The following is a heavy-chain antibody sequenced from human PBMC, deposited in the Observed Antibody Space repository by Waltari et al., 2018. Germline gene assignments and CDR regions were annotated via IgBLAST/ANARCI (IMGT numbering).Heavy chain of an antibody. CDR1: GGSISSSSYY. J-gene: IGHJ4*02. CDR2: IYYSGST. V-gene: IGHV4-39*07. D-gene: IGHD1-26*01. CDR3: ARIIVGATRQGSFDY. Sequence: QLQLQESGPGLVKPSETLSLTCTVSGGSISSSSYYWGWIRQPPGKGLEWIGSIYYSGSTSYNPSLKSRVTIAVETSKNQFSLKVSSGTAADTAVYYCARIIVGATRQGSFDYWGQGTLVTVSS.